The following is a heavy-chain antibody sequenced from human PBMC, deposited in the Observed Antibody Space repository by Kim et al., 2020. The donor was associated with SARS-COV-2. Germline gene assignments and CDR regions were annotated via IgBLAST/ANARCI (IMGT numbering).Heavy chain of an antibody. Sequence: EYAAAVKGRFTISRDDSKSIAYLQMNSLKTEDTAVYYCTREPSPGAFDYWGQGTLVTVSS. CDR3: TREPSPGAFDY. V-gene: IGHV3-49*02. D-gene: IGHD7-27*01. J-gene: IGHJ4*02.